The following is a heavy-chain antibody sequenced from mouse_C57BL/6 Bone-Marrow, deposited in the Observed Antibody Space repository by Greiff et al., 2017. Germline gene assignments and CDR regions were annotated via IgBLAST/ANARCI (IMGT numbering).Heavy chain of an antibody. Sequence: VQLQQPGAELVRPGTSVKLSCKASGYTFTSYWMHWVKQRPGQGLEWIGVIDPSDSYTNYNQKFKGKATLTVDTSSSTAYMQLSSLTSEDSAVYYCASPLFITTVVADYWGQGTTLTVSS. J-gene: IGHJ2*01. D-gene: IGHD1-1*01. V-gene: IGHV1-59*01. CDR2: IDPSDSYT. CDR1: GYTFTSYW. CDR3: ASPLFITTVVADY.